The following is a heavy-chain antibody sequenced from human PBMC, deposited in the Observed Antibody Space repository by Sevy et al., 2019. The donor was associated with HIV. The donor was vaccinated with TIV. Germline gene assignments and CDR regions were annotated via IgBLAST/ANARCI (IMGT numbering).Heavy chain of an antibody. CDR2: ISDDGIST. V-gene: IGHV3-74*01. J-gene: IGHJ5*02. CDR3: HAASQGS. Sequence: GGSLRLSCAASGFSFNSYWMHWVRQAPGKGLEWVSHISDDGISTTYADSVKGRFTISRDNAKNTLYLQMNSLRAEDTALYYWHAASQGSWGQGTLVTVSS. CDR1: GFSFNSYW. D-gene: IGHD6-25*01.